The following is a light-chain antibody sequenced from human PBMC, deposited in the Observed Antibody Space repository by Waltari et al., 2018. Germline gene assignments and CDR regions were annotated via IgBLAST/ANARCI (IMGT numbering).Light chain of an antibody. V-gene: IGKV4-1*01. J-gene: IGKJ3*01. Sequence: DIVTTQSPHALAPPLGVRATINCQSSQSVLYSSNKKNYLAWYQQKPGQPPKLLIYWAFSRESGFPDRFSGSGSGTDFTLTISSLQAEDVAVYYCQQYYSTLLFTFGPGTKVDIK. CDR3: QQYYSTLLFT. CDR2: WAF. CDR1: QSVLYSSNKKNY.